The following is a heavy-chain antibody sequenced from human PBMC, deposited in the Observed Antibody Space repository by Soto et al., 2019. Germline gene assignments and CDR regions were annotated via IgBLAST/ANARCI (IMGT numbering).Heavy chain of an antibody. CDR1: GYRFTNYW. CDR3: ARLPDWFDP. Sequence: GESLKISCKGSGYRFTNYWIGLVRQMPGKGLEWMGIIYPGDSDTRYSPSFQGQVTISADKPINTAYLQWSSLKASDTAMYYCARLPDWFDPWGQGTLVTVSS. CDR2: IYPGDSDT. J-gene: IGHJ5*02. V-gene: IGHV5-51*01.